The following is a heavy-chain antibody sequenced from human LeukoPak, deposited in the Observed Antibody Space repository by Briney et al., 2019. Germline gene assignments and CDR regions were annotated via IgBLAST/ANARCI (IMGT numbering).Heavy chain of an antibody. J-gene: IGHJ3*02. V-gene: IGHV3-7*03. CDR2: IKQDGSEK. CDR3: ARSSMITFGGVIVKAFDI. D-gene: IGHD3-16*02. Sequence: GGSLRLSCAASGFTFSSYWMSWVRQAPGKGLEWVANIKQDGSEKYYVDSVKGRFTISRDNAKNSLYLQMNSLRAEDRAVYYCARSSMITFGGVIVKAFDIWGQGTMVTVSS. CDR1: GFTFSSYW.